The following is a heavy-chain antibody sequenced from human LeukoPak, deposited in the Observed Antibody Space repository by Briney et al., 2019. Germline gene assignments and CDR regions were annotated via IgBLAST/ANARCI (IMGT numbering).Heavy chain of an antibody. CDR1: GGSFSGYY. CDR2: INHSGST. V-gene: IGHV4-34*01. J-gene: IGHJ5*02. D-gene: IGHD3-22*01. Sequence: SETLSLTCAVYGGSFSGYYWSWIRQPPGKGLEWIGEINHSGSTNYNPSLKSRVTISVDTSKNQFSLKLSSVTAADTAVYYCARVRGDYYDSSGYLTWFDPWGQGTLVTVSS. CDR3: ARVRGDYYDSSGYLTWFDP.